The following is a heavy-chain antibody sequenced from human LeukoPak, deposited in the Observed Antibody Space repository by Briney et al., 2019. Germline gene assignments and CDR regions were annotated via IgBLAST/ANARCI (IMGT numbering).Heavy chain of an antibody. J-gene: IGHJ3*02. CDR3: ARPNFYCSGGSCSHDAFDI. D-gene: IGHD2-15*01. CDR2: INHSGST. CDR1: GESFSGYY. V-gene: IGHV4-34*01. Sequence: SETLSLTCAVYGESFSGYYWSWIRQPPGKGLEWIGEINHSGSTNYNPSLKSRVTISVDTSKNQFSLKLSSVTAADTAVYYCARPNFYCSGGSCSHDAFDIWGQGTMVTVSS.